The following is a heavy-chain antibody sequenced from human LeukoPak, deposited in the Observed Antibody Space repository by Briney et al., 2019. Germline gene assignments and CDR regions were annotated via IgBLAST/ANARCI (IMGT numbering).Heavy chain of an antibody. Sequence: GGSLRLSCAASGFTFSSYWMSWVRQPPGKGLECVANIKHDGSEKYYVDTVKGRFSISRDYAKNSVYLQMNSLRAEDTAVYFCARGPGRVAATATGSFDIWGQGTVVTVSS. V-gene: IGHV3-7*05. CDR3: ARGPGRVAATATGSFDI. CDR1: GFTFSSYW. D-gene: IGHD6-13*01. CDR2: IKHDGSEK. J-gene: IGHJ3*02.